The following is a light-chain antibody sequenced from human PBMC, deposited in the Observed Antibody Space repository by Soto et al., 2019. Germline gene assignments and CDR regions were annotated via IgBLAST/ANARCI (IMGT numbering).Light chain of an antibody. Sequence: DIVMTQSPDSLAVSLGERATINCKSSQNLLYSSNNKNYLAWYQQKPGQPPKLLIYWASTRESGVPDRFSGSGSGTDFTLTISSLQAEDVAVYYCQQYNSTPLTFGQGTKVEIK. CDR3: QQYNSTPLT. CDR1: QNLLYSSNNKNY. CDR2: WAS. J-gene: IGKJ1*01. V-gene: IGKV4-1*01.